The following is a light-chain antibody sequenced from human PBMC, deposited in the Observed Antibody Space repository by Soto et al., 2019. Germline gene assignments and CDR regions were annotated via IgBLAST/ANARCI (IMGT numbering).Light chain of an antibody. V-gene: IGKV3-20*01. CDR1: QSVSSYY. J-gene: IGKJ1*01. Sequence: EIVLTQSPGTLSLSPGERATLSCRASQSVSSYYLAWYPQKPGQAPRLLIHGASNRATGVPDRFSGSGSGTDFTLTISRLEPEDFAVYYCQQYGSSRPWAFGQGTKVEI. CDR2: GAS. CDR3: QQYGSSRPWA.